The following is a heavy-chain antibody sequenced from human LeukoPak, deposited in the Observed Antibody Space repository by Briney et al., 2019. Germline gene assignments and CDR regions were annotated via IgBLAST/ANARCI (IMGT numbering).Heavy chain of an antibody. CDR1: GGSMSSYY. Sequence: NPSETLSLTCTLSGGSMSSYYWSWIRQPPGKGLEWIGYIYYGGSNNYNPSLKSRLTISVDRSKNQFSLRLTSVTAADTAVYYCAREGDTKAFDIWGQGTMVTVSS. D-gene: IGHD2-21*01. CDR2: IYYGGSN. CDR3: AREGDTKAFDI. V-gene: IGHV4-59*01. J-gene: IGHJ3*02.